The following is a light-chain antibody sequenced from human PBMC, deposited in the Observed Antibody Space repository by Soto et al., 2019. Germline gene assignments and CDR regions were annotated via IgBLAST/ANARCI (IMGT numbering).Light chain of an antibody. CDR1: QDISNY. CDR3: QQYDNLPLT. CDR2: DAS. V-gene: IGKV1-33*01. Sequence: DLQMTHSASSMSASVLYRVTITCQASQDISNYLNWYQQKPGKAPKLLIYDASNLETGVPSRFSGSGSGTDFTFTISSLQPEDIATYYCQQYDNLPLTFGQGTKVDI. J-gene: IGKJ1*01.